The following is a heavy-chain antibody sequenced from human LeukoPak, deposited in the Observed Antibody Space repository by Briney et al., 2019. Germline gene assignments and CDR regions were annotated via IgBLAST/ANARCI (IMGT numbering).Heavy chain of an antibody. V-gene: IGHV4-59*08. CDR2: IYHSGST. J-gene: IGHJ4*02. Sequence: SETLSLTCTVSGGSISSYYWSWIRQPPGKGLEWIGYIYHSGSTNYNPSLKSRVTISVDTSKNQFSLKLSSVTAADTAVYYCARHVPDYYGSGSYFDYWGQGTLVTVSS. CDR1: GGSISSYY. D-gene: IGHD3-10*01. CDR3: ARHVPDYYGSGSYFDY.